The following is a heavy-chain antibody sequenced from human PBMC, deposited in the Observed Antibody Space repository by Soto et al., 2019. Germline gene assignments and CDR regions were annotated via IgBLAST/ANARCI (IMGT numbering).Heavy chain of an antibody. CDR1: GFSFIGFA. CDR3: AKAMVSFIASRGQQFDY. V-gene: IGHV3-23*01. J-gene: IGHJ4*02. Sequence: EVQFLESGGGMVQPGGSLRLYCSASGFSFIGFAMSWGRQAPGEGLEWVSAIIGGGSYNYYADCVKGRFSISRDNSKNTLYVQMNALRVEYRAVYYCAKAMVSFIASRGQQFDYSGQG. CDR2: IIGGGSYN. D-gene: IGHD2-8*01.